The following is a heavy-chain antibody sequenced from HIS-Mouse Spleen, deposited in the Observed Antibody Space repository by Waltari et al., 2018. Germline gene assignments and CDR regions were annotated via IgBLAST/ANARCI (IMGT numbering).Heavy chain of an antibody. D-gene: IGHD6-19*01. CDR3: ARENLAYSSGWYWFDP. CDR2: IYYSGST. V-gene: IGHV4-59*01. J-gene: IGHJ5*02. CDR1: GGSIRRYY. Sequence: QAQLQGSGSGLVQPPETLSRTCTVSGGSIRRYYRGWSRQPPGKGLEWIGYIYYSGSTNYNPSLKSRVTISVDTSKNQFSLKLSSVTAADTAVYYCARENLAYSSGWYWFDPWGQGTLVTVSS.